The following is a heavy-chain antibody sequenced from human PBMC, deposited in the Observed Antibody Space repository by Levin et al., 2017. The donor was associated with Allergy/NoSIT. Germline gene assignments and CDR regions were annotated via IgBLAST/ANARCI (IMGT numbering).Heavy chain of an antibody. V-gene: IGHV1-2*02. J-gene: IGHJ4*02. CDR1: GYTFTGYH. Sequence: ASVKVSCKASGYTFTGYHIHWVRQAPGQGLEWMGWFNPNSGGADYAQKFQDRVTMTRDTSISTAYMELSRLRSDDTAVYYCVRVYYYDGSGYYYEDSWGQGTLVTVSS. CDR2: FNPNSGGA. CDR3: VRVYYYDGSGYYYEDS. D-gene: IGHD3-22*01.